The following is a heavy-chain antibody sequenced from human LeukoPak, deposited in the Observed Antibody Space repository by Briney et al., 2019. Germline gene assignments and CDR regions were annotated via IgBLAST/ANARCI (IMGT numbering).Heavy chain of an antibody. CDR3: AKDAGGFGPLY. Sequence: PGGSLRLSCAASGFTFSSYGMHWVRQAPGKGLEWVAVIWYDGSNKYYADSVKGRFTISRDNSKNTLYLQMNSLRAEDTAVYYCAKDAGGFGPLYWGQGTLVTVSS. CDR1: GFTFSSYG. V-gene: IGHV3-33*06. D-gene: IGHD3-10*01. J-gene: IGHJ4*02. CDR2: IWYDGSNK.